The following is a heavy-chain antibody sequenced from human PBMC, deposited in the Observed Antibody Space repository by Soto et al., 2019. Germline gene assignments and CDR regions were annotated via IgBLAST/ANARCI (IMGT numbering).Heavy chain of an antibody. CDR1: GGSISSGEFY. CDR3: ARGGVGSNWFFDS. CDR2: IYYSGTT. Sequence: TSETLSLTCTVSGGSISSGEFYWAWIRQPPGKGLEWIGYIYYSGTTYYNPSLNSRVTMSVDTSKNQFSLKVSSVTASDTAVYYCARGGVGSNWFFDSCGQGPLATVTS. J-gene: IGHJ4*02. V-gene: IGHV4-30-4*01. D-gene: IGHD6-13*01.